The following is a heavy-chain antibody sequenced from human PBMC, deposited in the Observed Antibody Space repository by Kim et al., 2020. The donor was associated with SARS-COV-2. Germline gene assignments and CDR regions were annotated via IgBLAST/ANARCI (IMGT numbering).Heavy chain of an antibody. V-gene: IGHV7-4-1*02. J-gene: IGHJ5*02. Sequence: ASVKVSCKASGYTFTSYAMNWVRQAPGQGLEWMGWINTNTGNPTYAQGFTGRFVFSLDTSVSTAYLQISSLKAEDTAVYYCARESGSAYYYGSGSYYRIGWFDPWGQGTLVTVSS. CDR3: ARESGSAYYYGSGSYYRIGWFDP. CDR1: GYTFTSYA. D-gene: IGHD3-10*01. CDR2: INTNTGNP.